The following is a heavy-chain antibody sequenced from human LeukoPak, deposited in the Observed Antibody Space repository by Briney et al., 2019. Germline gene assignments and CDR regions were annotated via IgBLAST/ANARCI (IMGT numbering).Heavy chain of an antibody. J-gene: IGHJ4*02. V-gene: IGHV3-30*02. CDR2: IRYDGSNK. CDR1: GFTFSSYG. Sequence: GGSLRLSCAASGFTFSSYGMHWVRQAPGKGLEWVAFIRYDGSNKYYADSVKGRFTISRDNSKNTLYLQMNSLRAEDTVVYYCAKQVTAAGTSNLDYWGQGTLVTVSS. CDR3: AKQVTAAGTSNLDY. D-gene: IGHD6-13*01.